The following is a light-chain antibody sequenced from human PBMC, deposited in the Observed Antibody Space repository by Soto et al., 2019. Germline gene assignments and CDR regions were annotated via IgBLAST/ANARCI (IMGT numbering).Light chain of an antibody. J-gene: IGLJ1*01. CDR2: EVS. V-gene: IGLV2-14*01. CDR1: SSDVGGYNY. Sequence: SALTQPASVSGSPGQSITISCTGTSSDVGGYNYVSWYQQHPGKAPKLMIYEVSNRPSGVSNRFSGSKSGNTASLTISGLQAEDEADYYCSSYTTSNTLIFGTGTKVTVL. CDR3: SSYTTSNTLI.